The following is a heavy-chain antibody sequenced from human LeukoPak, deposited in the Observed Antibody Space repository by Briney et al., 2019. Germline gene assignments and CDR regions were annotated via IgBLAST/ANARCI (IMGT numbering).Heavy chain of an antibody. Sequence: ASVEVSCKASGYTFTSYGISWVRQAPGQGLEWMGLINPTGGSTGYAQKFQGRVTMTRDMSTSTDYMELSSLRSEDTAIYYCARDNSVGDNAWWFDPWGQGTLVTVSS. J-gene: IGHJ5*02. CDR3: ARDNSVGDNAWWFDP. V-gene: IGHV1-46*01. CDR1: GYTFTSYG. D-gene: IGHD1-26*01. CDR2: INPTGGST.